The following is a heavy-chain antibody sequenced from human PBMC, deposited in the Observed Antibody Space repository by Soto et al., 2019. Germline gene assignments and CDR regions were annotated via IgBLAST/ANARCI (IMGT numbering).Heavy chain of an antibody. Sequence: TWGSLRLSCAASGFTFSGYSVNWVRQAPGKGLEWVSYISSGSKTIYYAESVKGRFTVSRDNARNSQYLQMNSLRDEDTAVYYCAREDILGVRSFDYWGQGTLVTVSS. V-gene: IGHV3-48*02. J-gene: IGHJ4*02. D-gene: IGHD3-9*01. CDR1: GFTFSGYS. CDR2: ISSGSKTI. CDR3: AREDILGVRSFDY.